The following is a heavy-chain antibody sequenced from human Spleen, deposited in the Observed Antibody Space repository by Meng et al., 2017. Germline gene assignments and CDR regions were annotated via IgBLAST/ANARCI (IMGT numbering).Heavy chain of an antibody. J-gene: IGHJ4*02. CDR2: ISYDGSNK. CDR1: GFTFSSYA. V-gene: IGHV3-30*04. CDR3: ARDYDILTGSIRFDY. Sequence: GESLKISCAASGFTFSSYAMHWVRQAPGKGLEWVAVISYDGSNKYYADSVKGRFTISRDNSKNTLYLQMNSLRAEDTAVYYCARDYDILTGSIRFDYWGQGTLVTVSS. D-gene: IGHD3-9*01.